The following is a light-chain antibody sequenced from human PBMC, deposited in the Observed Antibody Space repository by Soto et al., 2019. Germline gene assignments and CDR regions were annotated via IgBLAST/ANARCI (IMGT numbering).Light chain of an antibody. Sequence: EIVLTQSPATLSLSPGERATLSCRASQSVSSYLAWYQQKPGQAPRLLISGASTRATGIPVRFSGSGSGTEFALAISSLQSEDFAVYYCQQYENWPSITFGQGTRLEIK. J-gene: IGKJ5*01. V-gene: IGKV3-15*01. CDR3: QQYENWPSIT. CDR2: GAS. CDR1: QSVSSY.